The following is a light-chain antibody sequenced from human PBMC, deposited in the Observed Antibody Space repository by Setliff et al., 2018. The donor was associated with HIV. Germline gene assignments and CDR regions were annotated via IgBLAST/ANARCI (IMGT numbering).Light chain of an antibody. CDR2: EIT. V-gene: IGLV2-18*02. Sequence: QSALTQPPSVSGSPGRSVTISCTGTSSDIGTYNSISWYQQTPGTAPKLIIYEITARPSGVPDRFSGSKSGNTASLTISGLQVEDEADYFCSSLISSTSYVFGTGTKVTVL. CDR1: SSDIGTYNS. J-gene: IGLJ1*01. CDR3: SSLISSTSYV.